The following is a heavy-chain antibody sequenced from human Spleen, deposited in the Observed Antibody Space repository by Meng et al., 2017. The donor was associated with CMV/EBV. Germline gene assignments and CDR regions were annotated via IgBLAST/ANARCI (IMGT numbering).Heavy chain of an antibody. CDR3: AKDYGGEIFDY. D-gene: IGHD4-23*01. V-gene: IGHV3-30*18. CDR2: ISYDGNDE. Sequence: QVQLVESGGGVVQPGRYLRLSCAASGFIFSSFGMHWVRQAPGKGLEWVAVISYDGNDEYYADSVKGRFTISRDNSENTLFLQMNGLRAEDTAVYYCAKDYGGEIFDYWGQGTLVTVSS. CDR1: GFIFSSFG. J-gene: IGHJ4*02.